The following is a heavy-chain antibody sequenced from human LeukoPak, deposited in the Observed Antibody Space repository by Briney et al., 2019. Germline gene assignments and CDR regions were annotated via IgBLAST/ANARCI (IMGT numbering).Heavy chain of an antibody. CDR3: ARPNWNDLHFDY. CDR1: GGSISSYY. CDR2: IYYSGST. D-gene: IGHD1-1*01. Sequence: SETLSLTCTVSGGSISSYYWSWIRQPPGKGREWIGYIYYSGSTNYNPSLKSRVTISVDTSKNQFSLKLSSVTAADTAVYYCARPNWNDLHFDYWGQGTLVTVSS. V-gene: IGHV4-59*01. J-gene: IGHJ4*02.